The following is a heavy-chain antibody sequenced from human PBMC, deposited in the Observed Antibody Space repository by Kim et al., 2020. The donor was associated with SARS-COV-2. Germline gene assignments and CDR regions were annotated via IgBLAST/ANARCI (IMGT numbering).Heavy chain of an antibody. Sequence: SNKYYADSVKGRFTISRDNSKNTLYLQMNSLRAEDTAVYYCATIGENFDYWGQGTLVTVSS. CDR3: ATIGENFDY. V-gene: IGHV3-30*02. J-gene: IGHJ4*02. D-gene: IGHD3-10*01. CDR2: SNK.